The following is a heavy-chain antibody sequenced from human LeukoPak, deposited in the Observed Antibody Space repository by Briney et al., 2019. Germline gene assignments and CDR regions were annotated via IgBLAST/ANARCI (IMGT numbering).Heavy chain of an antibody. Sequence: SQTLSLTCTVSGGSISSGDYYWSWIRQPPGKGLEWIGYIYYSGSTYYNPSLKSRVTMSVDTSKNQFSLKLSSVTAADTAVYYCARFPRITIFGVVLGGNWFDPWGQGTLVTVSS. CDR1: GGSISSGDYY. CDR3: ARFPRITIFGVVLGGNWFDP. D-gene: IGHD3-3*01. CDR2: IYYSGST. V-gene: IGHV4-30-4*08. J-gene: IGHJ5*02.